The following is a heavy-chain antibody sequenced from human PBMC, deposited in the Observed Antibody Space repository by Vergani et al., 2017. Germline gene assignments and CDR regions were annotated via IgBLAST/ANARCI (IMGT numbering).Heavy chain of an antibody. CDR3: ARHTTYTDS. CDR2: IYPADSDT. J-gene: IGHJ4*02. CDR1: EYSFGNYW. D-gene: IGHD1-1*01. V-gene: IGHV5-51*01. Sequence: EVELVQSGPEMRKPGESVKISCKGSEYSFGNYWIGWVRQMPGKGLEWMGIIYPADSDTRYSLSFQGQVTISADKSISTAFLQWDSLKASDTALYYCARHTTYTDSWGQGTLVTVSS.